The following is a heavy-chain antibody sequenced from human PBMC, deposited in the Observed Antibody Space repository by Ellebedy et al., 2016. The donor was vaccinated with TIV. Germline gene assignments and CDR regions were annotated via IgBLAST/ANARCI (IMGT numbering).Heavy chain of an antibody. J-gene: IGHJ4*02. CDR2: LSHSGNT. V-gene: IGHV4-4*02. CDR1: GGSITTGTY. Sequence: GSLRLXCAVSGGSITTGTYWSWVRLPPGAGLEWIGELSHSGNTKYNPSLKTRVTISIDKSKNQFSLRLNSVTAADTAVYYCARSSGYFSLDYWGQGTLVTVSS. CDR3: ARSSGYFSLDY. D-gene: IGHD3-22*01.